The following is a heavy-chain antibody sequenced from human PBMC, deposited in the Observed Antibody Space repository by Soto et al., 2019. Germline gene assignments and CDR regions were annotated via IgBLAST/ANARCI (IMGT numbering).Heavy chain of an antibody. CDR1: VGSISSYY. CDR3: ARAARIVGATKGLRYFDY. J-gene: IGHJ4*02. V-gene: IGHV4-59*01. Sequence: SETLSLTCTVSVGSISSYYWSWIRQPPGKGLEWIGYIYYSGSTNYNPSLKSRVTISVDTSKNQFSLKLSSVTAADTAVYYCARAARIVGATKGLRYFDYWGQGTLVTVSS. CDR2: IYYSGST. D-gene: IGHD1-26*01.